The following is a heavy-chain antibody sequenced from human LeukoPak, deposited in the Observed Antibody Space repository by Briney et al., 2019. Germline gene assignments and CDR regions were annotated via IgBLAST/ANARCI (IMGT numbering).Heavy chain of an antibody. D-gene: IGHD3-10*01. J-gene: IGHJ3*02. CDR1: GVTFSSDW. Sequence: GGALRLSCAASGVTFSSDWMSWGRQAPGEGGGRGAHIKEDGSEKYYVDSGKGGFTISRDNAQNSLYMQMNSLRAEDTAVYYCATDAGAAAFDIWGQGTMVTVSS. CDR3: ATDAGAAAFDI. CDR2: IKEDGSEK. V-gene: IGHV3-7*01.